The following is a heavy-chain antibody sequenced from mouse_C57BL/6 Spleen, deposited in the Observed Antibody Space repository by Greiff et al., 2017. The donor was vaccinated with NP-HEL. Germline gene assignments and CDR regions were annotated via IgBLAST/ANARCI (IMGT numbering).Heavy chain of an antibody. CDR3: ARDGSYYYGRNAMDY. J-gene: IGHJ4*01. V-gene: IGHV5-4*01. CDR2: ISDGGSYT. CDR1: GFTFSSYA. D-gene: IGHD1-1*01. Sequence: EVMLVESGGGLVKPGGSLKLSCAASGFTFSSYALSCVRHTPATRLEWVATISDGGSYTYYPDNVKGRFTISRDNAKNNLYLQMSHLKSEDTAMYYCARDGSYYYGRNAMDYWGQGTSVTVSS.